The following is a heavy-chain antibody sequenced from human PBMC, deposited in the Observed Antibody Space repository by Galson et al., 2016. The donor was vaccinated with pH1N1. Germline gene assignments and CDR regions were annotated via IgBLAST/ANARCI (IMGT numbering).Heavy chain of an antibody. CDR3: ARSRDFSFDY. Sequence: SLRLSCAASGFTLSCCAMHWVRQAPGKGLECVALISKDGNNVYYADSVKGRFTISRDSSNNTLYLQMNSLRTGDTAIYYCARSRDFSFDYWGQGALVTVAS. J-gene: IGHJ4*02. CDR1: GFTLSCCA. CDR2: ISKDGNNV. V-gene: IGHV3-30*04. D-gene: IGHD4-11*01.